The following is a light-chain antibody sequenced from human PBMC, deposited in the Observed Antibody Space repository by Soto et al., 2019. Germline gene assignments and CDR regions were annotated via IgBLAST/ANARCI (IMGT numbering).Light chain of an antibody. CDR1: QSINNY. CDR3: QQSFSAPVT. CDR2: ATS. J-gene: IGKJ1*01. Sequence: DIPMTQSPSSLSASVGDRVTITCRASQSINNYLNWYQQKAGTAPKLLIYATSTLQSGVPSKFSGSGSGTDFTLTISSLQPEDFATYYCQQSFSAPVTFGQGTTVEIK. V-gene: IGKV1-39*01.